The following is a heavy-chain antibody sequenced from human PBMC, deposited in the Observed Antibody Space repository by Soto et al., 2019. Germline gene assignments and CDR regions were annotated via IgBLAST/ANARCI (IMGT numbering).Heavy chain of an antibody. CDR1: GFTFSSYA. J-gene: IGHJ4*02. CDR2: ISYDGSNK. V-gene: IGHV3-30-3*01. D-gene: IGHD2-2*01. CDR3: ARVGEVYCISTSCYPDY. Sequence: QVQLVESGGGVVQPGRSLRLSCAASGFTFSSYAMHWVRQAPGKGLEWVAVISYDGSNKYYADSVKGRFTISRDNSKNXXYLQMNSLRAEDTAVYYCARVGEVYCISTSCYPDYWGQGTLVTVSS.